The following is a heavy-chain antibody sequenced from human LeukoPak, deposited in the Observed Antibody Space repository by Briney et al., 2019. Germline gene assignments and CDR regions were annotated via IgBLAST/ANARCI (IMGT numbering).Heavy chain of an antibody. Sequence: SVKVSCKASGYTFTSYGISWVRQAPGQGLEWMGGIIPIFGTANYAQKFQGRVTITADESTSTAYMELSSLRSEDTVVYYCARSPLGFWSGHFDYWGQGTLVTVSS. J-gene: IGHJ4*02. CDR2: IIPIFGTA. CDR3: ARSPLGFWSGHFDY. D-gene: IGHD3-3*01. CDR1: GYTFTSYG. V-gene: IGHV1-69*13.